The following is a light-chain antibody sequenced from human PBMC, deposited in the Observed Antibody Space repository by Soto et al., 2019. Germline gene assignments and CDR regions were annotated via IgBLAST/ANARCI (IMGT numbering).Light chain of an antibody. CDR3: QAWDSSTVV. CDR1: TLGDKY. Sequence: SYELTQPPSVSVSPGQTASITCSGDTLGDKYACWYQQKPGQSPVLVLYQDSKRPSGIPERFSGSNSGNTATLTISGTQAMDEADYYCQAWDSSTVVFGGGTKVTVL. V-gene: IGLV3-1*01. J-gene: IGLJ2*01. CDR2: QDS.